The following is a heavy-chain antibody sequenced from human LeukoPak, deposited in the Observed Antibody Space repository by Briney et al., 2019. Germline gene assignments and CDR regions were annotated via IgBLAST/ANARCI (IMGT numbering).Heavy chain of an antibody. D-gene: IGHD6-13*01. Sequence: PSETLSLTCTVSGGSISSSSYYWGWIRQPPGKGLEWIGSIYYSGSTYYNPSLKSRVTISVDTSKNQFSLKLSSVTAADTAVYYCARRKDGYSSPGGFDPWGQGTLVTVSS. CDR2: IYYSGST. J-gene: IGHJ5*02. CDR3: ARRKDGYSSPGGFDP. CDR1: GGSISSSSYY. V-gene: IGHV4-39*01.